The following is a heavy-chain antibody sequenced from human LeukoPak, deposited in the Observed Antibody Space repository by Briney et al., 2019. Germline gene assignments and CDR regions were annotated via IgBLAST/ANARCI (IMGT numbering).Heavy chain of an antibody. J-gene: IGHJ6*02. CDR3: ARLSIAGYDYYGMDV. Sequence: SETLSLTCTVSGGSISSYYWTWIRQPPGKGLEWIGYIYYSGSTNYSPSLKSRVTISVDTSKNQFSLKLSSVTAADTAVYYCARLSIAGYDYYGMDVWGQGTTVTVSS. V-gene: IGHV4-59*08. D-gene: IGHD6-6*01. CDR2: IYYSGST. CDR1: GGSISSYY.